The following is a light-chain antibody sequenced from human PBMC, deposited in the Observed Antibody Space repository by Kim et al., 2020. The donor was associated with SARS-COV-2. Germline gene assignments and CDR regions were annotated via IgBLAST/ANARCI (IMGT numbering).Light chain of an antibody. Sequence: SSVQLTWNLSRGHSSYAIACHQQQPEKGPRYLLKLNSDGSQSKGDGIPDRFSGSSSGGEHYLTLSSLQAEDEADYYCQSWGTGIPFGGGTQLNVL. J-gene: IGLJ2*01. CDR1: RGHSSYA. V-gene: IGLV4-69*01. CDR2: LNSDGSQ. CDR3: QSWGTGIP.